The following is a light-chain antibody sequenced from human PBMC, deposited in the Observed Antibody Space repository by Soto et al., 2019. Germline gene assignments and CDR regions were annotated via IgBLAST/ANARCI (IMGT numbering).Light chain of an antibody. Sequence: EIVLTQSPGTLSLSPGETATLSCRSSQSLISSYLAWYQQKPGQPPRLLIFGTSIRATGIPDRISGSGSGTDFSLTISRLEPEDFAVYYCQQYGNSVPFTFGQGTKLEIK. CDR3: QQYGNSVPFT. CDR1: QSLISSY. CDR2: GTS. J-gene: IGKJ2*01. V-gene: IGKV3-20*01.